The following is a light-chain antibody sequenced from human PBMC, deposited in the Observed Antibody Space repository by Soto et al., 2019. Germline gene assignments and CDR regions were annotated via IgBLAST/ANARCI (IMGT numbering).Light chain of an antibody. Sequence: EIVMTQSPATLSVFPGERATLSCRASQSVSSNLAWYQQKPGQAPRLLIYRASTRATGIPARFSGSGSGTEFTLTISSLQSEDFAVYYCQHYNNWPPLTFGEGTKVEIK. CDR1: QSVSSN. CDR3: QHYNNWPPLT. V-gene: IGKV3-15*01. CDR2: RAS. J-gene: IGKJ4*02.